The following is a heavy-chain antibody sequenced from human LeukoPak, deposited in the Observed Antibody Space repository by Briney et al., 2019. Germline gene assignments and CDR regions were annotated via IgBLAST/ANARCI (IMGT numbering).Heavy chain of an antibody. CDR3: ARDIVSSSSCDY. Sequence: ASVKVSCKASGYTFTSYAMNWVRQAPGQGLEWMGGIIPIFGTANYAQKFQGRVTITADESTSTAYMELSSLRSEDTAVYYCARDIVSSSSCDYWGQGTLVTVSS. CDR2: IIPIFGTA. D-gene: IGHD6-13*01. CDR1: GYTFTSYA. V-gene: IGHV1-69*13. J-gene: IGHJ4*02.